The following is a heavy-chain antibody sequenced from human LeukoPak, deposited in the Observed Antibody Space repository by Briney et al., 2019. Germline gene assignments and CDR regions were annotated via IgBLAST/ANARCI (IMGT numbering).Heavy chain of an antibody. CDR2: IDWDDDK. V-gene: IGHV2-70*01. CDR1: GFSLSTSGMC. CDR3: ARTRGYGDYDTNWFDP. Sequence: SGPALVKPTQTLTPTCTFSGFSLSTSGMCVSWIRQPPGKALEWLELIDWDDDKYYSTSLKTRLTISKHTSKNQVVLTMTNMDPVDTATYYCARTRGYGDYDTNWFDPWGQGTLVTVSS. J-gene: IGHJ5*02. D-gene: IGHD4-17*01.